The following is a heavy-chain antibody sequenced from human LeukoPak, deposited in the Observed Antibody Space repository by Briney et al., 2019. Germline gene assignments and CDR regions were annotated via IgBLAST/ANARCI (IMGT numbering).Heavy chain of an antibody. D-gene: IGHD2/OR15-2a*01. Sequence: SETLSLTCAVSGGSISSYCWSWIRQAAGRGLEWMAVINHSGSTNYNPSLKSRVTISVDTSKNQFSLKLSSVTAADTAVYYCARSAFNPLYYYYYYMDVWGKGTTVTVSS. V-gene: IGHV4-34*01. CDR1: GGSISSYC. CDR2: INHSGST. CDR3: ARSAFNPLYYYYYYMDV. J-gene: IGHJ6*03.